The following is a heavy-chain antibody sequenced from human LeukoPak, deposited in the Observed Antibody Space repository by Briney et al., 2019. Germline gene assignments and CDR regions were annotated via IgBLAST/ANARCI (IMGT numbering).Heavy chain of an antibody. CDR2: ISYDGSNK. D-gene: IGHD3-10*01. V-gene: IGHV3-30*18. J-gene: IGHJ3*02. Sequence: PGGSLRLSCAASGFTFSSYAMSWVRQAPGKGLEWVAVISYDGSNKYYADSVKGRFTISRDNSKNTLYLQMNSLRAEDTAVYYCAKDWGAYGSARAFDIWGQGTMVTVSS. CDR3: AKDWGAYGSARAFDI. CDR1: GFTFSSYA.